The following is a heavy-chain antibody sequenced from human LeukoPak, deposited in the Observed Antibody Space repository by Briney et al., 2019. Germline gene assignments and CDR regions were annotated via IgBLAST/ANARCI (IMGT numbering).Heavy chain of an antibody. CDR2: ILYDGGNK. V-gene: IGHV3-30*04. Sequence: GGSLRLSCAASGFTFSNFALRWVRQAPGKGLEWVAVILYDGGNKYYADFVKGRFTVSRDNSKNTLYLQMNNLRAEDTAVYYCARDEGIWGSNVDYWGQGTLVTVSS. CDR1: GFTFSNFA. D-gene: IGHD7-27*01. J-gene: IGHJ4*02. CDR3: ARDEGIWGSNVDY.